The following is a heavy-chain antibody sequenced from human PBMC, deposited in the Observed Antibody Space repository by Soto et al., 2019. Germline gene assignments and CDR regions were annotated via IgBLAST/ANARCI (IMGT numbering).Heavy chain of an antibody. CDR2: IWFDGNKQ. Sequence: GESLRLSCAASGFTFGNYGMHWVRQAPGKGLEWVAVIWFDGNKQHYADSVKGRFTISRDNSKNTLYVQMTSLRAEDTAVYYCARGLQSLFDYWGQGTLVTVSS. V-gene: IGHV3-33*01. J-gene: IGHJ4*02. CDR1: GFTFGNYG. CDR3: ARGLQSLFDY.